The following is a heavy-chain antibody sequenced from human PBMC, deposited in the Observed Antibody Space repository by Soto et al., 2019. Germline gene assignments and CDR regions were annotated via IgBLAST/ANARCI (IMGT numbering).Heavy chain of an antibody. CDR1: GYSFTSYW. Sequence: GESLKISCKGSGYSFTSYWIGWVRQMPGKGLEWMGIIYPGDSDTRYSPSFQGQVTISADKSISTAYMQWSSLKASDTAMYYCARQAGGGAGTWELHNWFGPWGQGTLVTVAS. V-gene: IGHV5-51*01. CDR3: ARQAGGGAGTWELHNWFGP. D-gene: IGHD1-26*01. CDR2: IYPGDSDT. J-gene: IGHJ5*02.